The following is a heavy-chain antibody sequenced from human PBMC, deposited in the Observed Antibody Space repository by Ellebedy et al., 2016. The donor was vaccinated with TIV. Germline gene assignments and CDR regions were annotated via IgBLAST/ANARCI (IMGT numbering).Heavy chain of an antibody. CDR1: GYSFTSYY. CDR2: INPSGGST. V-gene: IGHV1-46*01. J-gene: IGHJ4*02. Sequence: AASVKVSCKASGYSFTSYYIHWVRQAPGQGLEWMGIINPSGGSTTYAQKFQGRVTMTRDTSTSTVYMELSSLRSEDTAVYYCARGGITYYYDMSGYWAYWGQGTLVTVSS. D-gene: IGHD3-22*01. CDR3: ARGGITYYYDMSGYWAY.